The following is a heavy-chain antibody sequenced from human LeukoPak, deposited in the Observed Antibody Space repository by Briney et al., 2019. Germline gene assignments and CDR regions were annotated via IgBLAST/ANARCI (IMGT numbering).Heavy chain of an antibody. CDR1: GYTFTSYY. J-gene: IGHJ6*02. V-gene: IGHV1-46*01. D-gene: IGHD1/OR15-1a*01. CDR2: INPSGGST. Sequence: ASVKVSCKASGYTFTSYYMHWVRQAPGQGLEWMGIINPSGGSTSYAQKFQGRVTMTRDTSTSTVYMELSSLRSDDTAVYYCARDATGTRPITFDMDVWGQGTTVTVSS. CDR3: ARDATGTRPITFDMDV.